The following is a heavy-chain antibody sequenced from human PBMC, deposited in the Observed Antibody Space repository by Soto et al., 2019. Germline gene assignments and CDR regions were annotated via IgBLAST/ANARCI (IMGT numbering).Heavy chain of an antibody. CDR2: IIPILGIA. D-gene: IGHD2-2*02. CDR1: EGTFSSYT. Sequence: QVQLVQSGAEVKKPGSSVKVSCKASEGTFSSYTISWVRQAPGQGLEWMGRIIPILGIANYAQKFQGRVTITADKSTSTAYMELRSPRSEDTAVYYCAMEYCSSTSCYRDYWGQGTLVTVSS. V-gene: IGHV1-69*02. CDR3: AMEYCSSTSCYRDY. J-gene: IGHJ4*02.